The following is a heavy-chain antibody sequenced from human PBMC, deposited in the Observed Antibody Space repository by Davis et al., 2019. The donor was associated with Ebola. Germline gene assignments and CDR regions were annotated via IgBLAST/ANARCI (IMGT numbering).Heavy chain of an antibody. CDR3: ARGGKTSGWYYYFDY. CDR2: IYDSGFT. CDR1: GGSIRGYH. D-gene: IGHD6-19*01. Sequence: MPSETLSLTCSVSGGSIRGYHWSWIRQSPGKGLEWTGYIYDSGFTNYNPSLKNRVTLSLDTSKSQFSLKLNFVTAADSAVYYCARGGKTSGWYYYFDYWGQGSLVSVSS. V-gene: IGHV4-59*01. J-gene: IGHJ4*02.